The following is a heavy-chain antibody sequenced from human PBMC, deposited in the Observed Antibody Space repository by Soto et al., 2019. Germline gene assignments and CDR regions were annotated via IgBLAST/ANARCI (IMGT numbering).Heavy chain of an antibody. Sequence: QVKMVQSGPEVKMPGASVKVTCKTSGYTFTAYGLAWLRQAPGQRPERMGWVSTNDDRTNYARKFQGRVTMTTDRSTTTTSKELRSLGTDDTDVYYCARELNTESSAYYSFAFWGQGTLVTVSS. CDR3: ARELNTESSAYYSFAF. CDR1: GYTFTAYG. CDR2: VSTNDDRT. J-gene: IGHJ4*02. V-gene: IGHV1-18*01. D-gene: IGHD3-22*01.